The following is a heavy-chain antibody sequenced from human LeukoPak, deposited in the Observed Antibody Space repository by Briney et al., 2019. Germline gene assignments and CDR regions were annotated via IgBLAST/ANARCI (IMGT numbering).Heavy chain of an antibody. Sequence: GGSLRLSCAASGFTFSSYWMSWVRQAPGKGLEWVANIKQDGSEKYYVDSVKGRFTISRDNAKNSLYLQMNSLRAEDTAVYYCARDDCSSISCYHNWIDPWGQGTLVTVSS. CDR1: GFTFSSYW. CDR3: ARDDCSSISCYHNWIDP. D-gene: IGHD2-2*01. J-gene: IGHJ5*02. V-gene: IGHV3-7*01. CDR2: IKQDGSEK.